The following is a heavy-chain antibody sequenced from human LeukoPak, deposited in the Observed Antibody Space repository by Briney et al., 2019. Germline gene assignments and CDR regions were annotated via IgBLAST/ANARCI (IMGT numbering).Heavy chain of an antibody. J-gene: IGHJ5*02. CDR3: ARPNTWITEGFDH. D-gene: IGHD3-16*01. Sequence: PSETLSLTCSVSGYSIGTGYYWGWIRQPPGKGLQWIGSIYGDGTTFYNPSLKSRLTISIDTSKNQFSLKVTSMTAADTAVYYCARPNTWITEGFDHWGQGALVTVS. CDR2: IYGDGTT. V-gene: IGHV4-38-2*01. CDR1: GYSIGTGYY.